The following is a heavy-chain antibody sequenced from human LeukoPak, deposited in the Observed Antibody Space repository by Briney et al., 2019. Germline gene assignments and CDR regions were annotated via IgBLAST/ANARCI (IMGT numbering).Heavy chain of an antibody. V-gene: IGHV3-49*04. J-gene: IGHJ4*02. CDR3: TSPGSSWDKFVY. CDR2: IRSKAYGGTT. Sequence: GGPLRLCCTAAGFIFGDYAMSWVRQATGKGLEGVGFIRSKAYGGTTEYSAPVKGSFTIARDDSKSIAYLQMNSLKTEDTAVYYCTSPGSSWDKFVYWGQGTLVTVSS. D-gene: IGHD6-13*01. CDR1: GFIFGDYA.